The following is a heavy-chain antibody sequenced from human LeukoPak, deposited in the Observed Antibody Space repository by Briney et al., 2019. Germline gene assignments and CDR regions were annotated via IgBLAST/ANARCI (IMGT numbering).Heavy chain of an antibody. J-gene: IGHJ4*02. V-gene: IGHV4-39*01. CDR2: IYYSGST. CDR1: GGSISSSSYY. D-gene: IGHD3/OR15-3a*01. Sequence: SETLSLTCTVSGGSISSSSYYWGWIRQPPGKGLEWIGSIYYSGSTYYNPSLKSRVTISVDTSKNQFSLKLSSVTAADTAVYYCARGTGPKLYYFDYWGQGTLVTVSS. CDR3: ARGTGPKLYYFDY.